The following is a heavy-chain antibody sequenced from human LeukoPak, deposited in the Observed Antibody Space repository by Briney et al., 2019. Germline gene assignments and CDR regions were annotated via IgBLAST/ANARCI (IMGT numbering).Heavy chain of an antibody. CDR3: ARDWGSSGYYYFDY. CDR1: GFTFSSYA. D-gene: IGHD3-22*01. V-gene: IGHV3-30*16. CDR2: ISYGGSNK. J-gene: IGHJ4*02. Sequence: GGSLRLSCAASGFTFSSYAMHWVRQAPGKGLECGAVISYGGSNKYYADPVKGRFTIYRDNSKNTLYLQMNSLRTEDTAVYYCARDWGSSGYYYFDYWGQGTLVTVSS.